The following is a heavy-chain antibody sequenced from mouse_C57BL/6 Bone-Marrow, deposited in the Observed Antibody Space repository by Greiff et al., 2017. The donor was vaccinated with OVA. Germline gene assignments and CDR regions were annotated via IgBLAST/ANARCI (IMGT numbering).Heavy chain of an antibody. CDR2: ISNGGGST. CDR3: ARHPGGFAY. V-gene: IGHV5-12*01. Sequence: EVQRVESGGGLVQPGGSLKLSCAASGFTFSDYYMYWVRQTPEKRLEWVAYISNGGGSTYYPDTVKGRFTISRDNAKNTLYLQMSRLKSEDTAMYYCARHPGGFAYWGQGTLVTVSA. J-gene: IGHJ3*01. CDR1: GFTFSDYY.